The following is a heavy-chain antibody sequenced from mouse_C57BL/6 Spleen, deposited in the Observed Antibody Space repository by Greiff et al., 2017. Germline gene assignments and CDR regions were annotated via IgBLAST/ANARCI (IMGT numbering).Heavy chain of an antibody. CDR2: IDPENGDT. V-gene: IGHV14-4*01. J-gene: IGHJ4*01. Sequence: VHVKQSGAELVRPGASVKLSCTASGFNIKDDYMHWVKQRPEQGLEWIGWIDPENGDTEYASKFQGKATITADTSSNTAYLQLSSLTSEDTAVYYCTTWGTVVATPYAMDYWGQGTSVTVSS. CDR1: GFNIKDDY. CDR3: TTWGTVVATPYAMDY. D-gene: IGHD1-1*01.